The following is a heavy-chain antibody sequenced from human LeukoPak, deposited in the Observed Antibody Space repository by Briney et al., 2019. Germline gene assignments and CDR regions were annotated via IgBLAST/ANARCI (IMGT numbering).Heavy chain of an antibody. J-gene: IGHJ4*02. CDR2: IYYSGTT. Sequence: SETLSLTCTVSGGSISSSPYYWGWIRQPPGKGLEWIGSIYYSGTTHYNPSLESRVTISVDTSKNQFSLKLASVTAADTAVYFCARDGEMATIENYFEYWGQGTLVTVSS. CDR1: GGSISSSPYY. CDR3: ARDGEMATIENYFEY. D-gene: IGHD5-24*01. V-gene: IGHV4-39*07.